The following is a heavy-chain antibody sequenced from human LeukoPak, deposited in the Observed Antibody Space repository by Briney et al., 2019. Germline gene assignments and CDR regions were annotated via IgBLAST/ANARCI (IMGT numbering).Heavy chain of an antibody. D-gene: IGHD5-18*01. J-gene: IGHJ5*02. CDR1: GFTFSSYA. V-gene: IGHV3-23*01. CDR3: AKGGVTRFDP. CDR2: ISGSGVGT. Sequence: GGSLRLSCAASGFTFSSYAMSWVRQAPGKGLEWVSVISGSGVGTYYADSVKGRFTISRDNSKNTLYLQMNSLRAEDTAVYYCAKGGVTRFDPWGQGTLVTVSS.